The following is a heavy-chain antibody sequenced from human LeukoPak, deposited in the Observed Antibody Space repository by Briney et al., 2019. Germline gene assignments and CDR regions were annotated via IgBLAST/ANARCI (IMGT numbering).Heavy chain of an antibody. Sequence: PSETLSLTCAVYGGSFSGYYWSWIRQPPGKGLEWIGEINHSGSTNYNPSLKSRVTISVDTSKNQFSLKLSSVTAADTAVYYCAREVAARNLPGYYYYYYMDVCGKGTTVTVSS. J-gene: IGHJ6*03. CDR1: GGSFSGYY. CDR2: INHSGST. CDR3: AREVAARNLPGYYYYYYMDV. D-gene: IGHD6-6*01. V-gene: IGHV4-34*01.